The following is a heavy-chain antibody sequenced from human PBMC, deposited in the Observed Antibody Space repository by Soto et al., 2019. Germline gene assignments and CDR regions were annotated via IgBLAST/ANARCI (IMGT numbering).Heavy chain of an antibody. Sequence: GESLKISCKGSGYSFTSYWIGWVRQMPGKGLEWMGIIYPGDSDTRYSPSFQGQVTISADKSISTAYLQWSSLKASDTAMYYCEILGAYPDYYSYYGMDVWGQGTTVTVSS. V-gene: IGHV5-51*01. CDR2: IYPGDSDT. CDR3: EILGAYPDYYSYYGMDV. D-gene: IGHD3-16*01. CDR1: GYSFTSYW. J-gene: IGHJ6*02.